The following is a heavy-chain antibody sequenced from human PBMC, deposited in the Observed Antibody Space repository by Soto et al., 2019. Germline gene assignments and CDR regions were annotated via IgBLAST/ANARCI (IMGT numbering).Heavy chain of an antibody. CDR2: IIPIFGTA. V-gene: IGHV1-69*13. J-gene: IGHJ6*02. CDR3: ARENGGNSGYYYGMDV. Sequence: SVKVSCKASGGTFSSYSISWVRQAPGQGLEWMGGIIPIFGTANYAQKFQGRVTITADESTSTAYMELSSLRSEDTAVYYCARENGGNSGYYYGMDVWGQGTTVTVSS. CDR1: GGTFSSYS. D-gene: IGHD2-21*02.